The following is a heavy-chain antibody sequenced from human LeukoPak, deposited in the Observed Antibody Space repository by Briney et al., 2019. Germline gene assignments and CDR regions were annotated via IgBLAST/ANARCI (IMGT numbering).Heavy chain of an antibody. Sequence: SETLSLTCTVSGGSLSSYFWSWIRLSPGKGLEWIGYIYSSGSTNYNPSLRSRVTISVDTSKRQFSLKVNSVTAADTAVYYCARRYRGFFDYWGQGILVTVSS. CDR3: ARRYRGFFDY. D-gene: IGHD3-16*02. V-gene: IGHV4-59*01. CDR1: GGSLSSYF. CDR2: IYSSGST. J-gene: IGHJ4*02.